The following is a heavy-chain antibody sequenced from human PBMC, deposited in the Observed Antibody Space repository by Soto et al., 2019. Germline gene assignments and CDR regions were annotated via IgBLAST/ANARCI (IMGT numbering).Heavy chain of an antibody. V-gene: IGHV1-69*02. CDR3: ARVGCSGGSCYSGAFDI. J-gene: IGHJ3*02. CDR1: GGTFSSYT. CDR2: IIPILGIA. D-gene: IGHD2-15*01. Sequence: GASVKVSCKASGGTFSSYTISWVRQAPGQGLEWMGRIIPILGIANYAQKFQGRVTITADKSTSTAYMELSSLRSEDTAVYYCARVGCSGGSCYSGAFDIWGQGTMVTVSS.